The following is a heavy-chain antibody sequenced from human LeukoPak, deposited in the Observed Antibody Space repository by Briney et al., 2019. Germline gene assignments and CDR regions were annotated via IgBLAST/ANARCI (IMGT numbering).Heavy chain of an antibody. Sequence: GASVKVSCKACGYTFTSYGISWVRQAPGQGLEWMGWISAYNGNTNYAQKLQGRVTMTTDTSTSTAYMELRSLRSDDTAVYYCARDRGRIAAARPDAFDIWGQGTMVTVSS. CDR2: ISAYNGNT. CDR3: ARDRGRIAAARPDAFDI. V-gene: IGHV1-18*01. CDR1: GYTFTSYG. J-gene: IGHJ3*02. D-gene: IGHD6-13*01.